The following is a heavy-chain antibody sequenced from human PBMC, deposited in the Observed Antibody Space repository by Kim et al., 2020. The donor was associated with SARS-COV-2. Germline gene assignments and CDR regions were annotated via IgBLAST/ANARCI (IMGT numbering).Heavy chain of an antibody. Sequence: AASVKGRFTITRDNAKNTLYLKMNSLRAEDTALYYCARGILRTKGAFDIWGQGAMVTVSS. J-gene: IGHJ3*02. V-gene: IGHV3-74*01. D-gene: IGHD1-26*01. CDR3: ARGILRTKGAFDI.